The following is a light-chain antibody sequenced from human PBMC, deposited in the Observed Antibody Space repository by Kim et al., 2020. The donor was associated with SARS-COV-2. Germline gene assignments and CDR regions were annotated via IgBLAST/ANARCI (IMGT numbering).Light chain of an antibody. V-gene: IGKV1-8*01. Sequence: STGDRVTITCRPSQGISSYLAWYQQKPGKAPKLLIYAASTLQSGVPSRFSGSGSGTDFTLTISCLQSEDFATYYCQQYYSYPPWTFGQGTKVDIK. CDR1: QGISSY. CDR2: AAS. CDR3: QQYYSYPPWT. J-gene: IGKJ1*01.